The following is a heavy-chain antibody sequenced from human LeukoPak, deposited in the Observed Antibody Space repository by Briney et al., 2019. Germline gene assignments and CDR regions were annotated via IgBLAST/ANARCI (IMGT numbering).Heavy chain of an antibody. Sequence: GGSLRLSCAASGFTFSSYVMHWVRQATGKGLEWFSAIGTAGDTYYPGSVKGRFTISRENAKNSLYLQMNSLRAGDTAVYYCARSGYYGSGSSFDYWGQGTLVTVSS. D-gene: IGHD3-10*01. CDR3: ARSGYYGSGSSFDY. V-gene: IGHV3-13*01. CDR2: IGTAGDT. CDR1: GFTFSSYV. J-gene: IGHJ4*02.